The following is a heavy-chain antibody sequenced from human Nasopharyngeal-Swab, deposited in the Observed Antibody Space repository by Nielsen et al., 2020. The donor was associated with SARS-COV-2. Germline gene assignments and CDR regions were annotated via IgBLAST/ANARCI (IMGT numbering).Heavy chain of an antibody. D-gene: IGHD4-17*01. Sequence: SETLSLTFTAPGGPTSTYTWSWIRQPPGKGLEWTGYIYHSVSTNYNPSLKSRVTISVDTSKNQFSLKLSSVTAADTAVYYCARANGDYLEDWFDPWGQGTLVTVSS. V-gene: IGHV4-59*01. CDR2: IYHSVST. J-gene: IGHJ5*02. CDR3: ARANGDYLEDWFDP. CDR1: GGPTSTYT.